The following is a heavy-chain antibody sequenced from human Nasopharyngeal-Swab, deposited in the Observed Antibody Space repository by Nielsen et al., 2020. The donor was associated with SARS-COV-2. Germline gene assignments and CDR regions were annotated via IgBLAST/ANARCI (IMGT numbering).Heavy chain of an antibody. J-gene: IGHJ3*02. CDR3: ARDQWLAPGAFDI. CDR1: GYTFTSYD. V-gene: IGHV1-8*01. Sequence: ASVKVSCKASGYTFTSYDINWVRQATGQGLEWMGWMNPNSGNTGYAQKFQGRVTMTRNTSISTAYMELSSLRSEDTAVYYCARDQWLAPGAFDIWGQGTMVTVSS. CDR2: MNPNSGNT. D-gene: IGHD6-19*01.